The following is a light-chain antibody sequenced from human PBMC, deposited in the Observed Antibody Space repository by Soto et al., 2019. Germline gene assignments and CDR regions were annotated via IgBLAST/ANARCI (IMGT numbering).Light chain of an antibody. J-gene: IGKJ4*01. Sequence: IQMTQSPSSVSASVGDTVTITCRASQGIGSWLAWYHQIPGKAPKLLIYSASSLQSGTPSRFTDRGSGAAFTLTITNLQPEDVGVYHCQQASSFPLTFGGGTKVEIK. CDR2: SAS. V-gene: IGKV1-12*01. CDR3: QQASSFPLT. CDR1: QGIGSW.